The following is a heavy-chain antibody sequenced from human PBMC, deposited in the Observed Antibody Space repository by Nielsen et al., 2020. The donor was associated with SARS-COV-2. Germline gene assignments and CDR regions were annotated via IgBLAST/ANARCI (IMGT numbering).Heavy chain of an antibody. D-gene: IGHD3-16*01. CDR1: GASITGSYW. Sequence: SETLSLTCAVSGASITGSYWWTWVRQSPGKGLEWIGEIFHTGSTNYNPSLKSRVTISMDKSKNQVSLKVSSVTAADTADYYCARTLGMDVWGNGTTVTVSS. CDR2: IFHTGST. CDR3: ARTLGMDV. J-gene: IGHJ6*04. V-gene: IGHV4-4*02.